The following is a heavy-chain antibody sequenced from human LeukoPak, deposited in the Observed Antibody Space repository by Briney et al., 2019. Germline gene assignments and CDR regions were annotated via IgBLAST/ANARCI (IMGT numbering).Heavy chain of an antibody. CDR2: INHSGST. CDR3: ARGGYSYGYGY. J-gene: IGHJ4*02. CDR1: GGSFSGYY. D-gene: IGHD5-18*01. V-gene: IGHV4-34*01. Sequence: SETLSLTCAVYGGSFSGYYWSWIRQPPGKGLEWIGEINHSGSTNYNPSLKSRVTISVDTSKNQFSLKLSSVTAADTAVYYCARGGYSYGYGYWGQGTLVTVSS.